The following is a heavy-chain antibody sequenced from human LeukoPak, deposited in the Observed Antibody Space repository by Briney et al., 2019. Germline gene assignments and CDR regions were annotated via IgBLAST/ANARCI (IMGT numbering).Heavy chain of an antibody. Sequence: GRSLRLSCAASGVTFDDYAMHWFRQTPGKGLEWVSAIDWNSGSKDYADSVKGRFTISRDNAGNSLYLQMNSLRPEDTALYYCAKSRGPYYLYYGMDVWGQGTKVTVS. CDR3: AKSRGPYYLYYGMDV. CDR1: GVTFDDYA. V-gene: IGHV3-9*01. J-gene: IGHJ6*02. D-gene: IGHD5-12*01. CDR2: IDWNSGSK.